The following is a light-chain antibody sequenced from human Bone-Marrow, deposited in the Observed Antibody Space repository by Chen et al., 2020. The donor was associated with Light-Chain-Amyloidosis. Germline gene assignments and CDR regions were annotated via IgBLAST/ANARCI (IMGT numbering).Light chain of an antibody. J-gene: IGLJ3*02. CDR2: DDS. V-gene: IGLV3-21*02. CDR3: QVWDRSSDRPV. CDR1: NIGSTS. Sequence: SYVLTQPSSVSVAPGQTATIACGGNNIGSTSVHWYQQTPGQAPLLVVYDDSDRPSGIPERLSGSNSGNTATLTISRVEAGDEADYYCQVWDRSSDRPVFGGGT.